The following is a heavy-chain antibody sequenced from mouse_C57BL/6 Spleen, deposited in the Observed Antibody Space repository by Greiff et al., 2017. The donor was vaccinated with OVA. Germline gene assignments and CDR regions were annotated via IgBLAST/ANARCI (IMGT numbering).Heavy chain of an antibody. CDR2: INPGSGGT. CDR1: GYAFTNYL. CDR3: ARARQLRGDY. Sequence: QVQLKESGAELVRPGTSVKVSCKASGYAFTNYLIEWVKQRPGQGLEWIGVINPGSGGTNYNEKFKGKATLTADKSSSTAYMQLSSLTSEDSAVYFCARARQLRGDYWGQGTTLTVSS. J-gene: IGHJ2*01. V-gene: IGHV1-54*01. D-gene: IGHD3-2*02.